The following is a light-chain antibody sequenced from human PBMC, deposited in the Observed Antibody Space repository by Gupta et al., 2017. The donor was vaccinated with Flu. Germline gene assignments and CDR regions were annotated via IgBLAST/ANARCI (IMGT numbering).Light chain of an antibody. J-gene: IGKJ4*01. Sequence: GEGATLSCRASQSVRSNLAWYQQKPGQAPRFLIYGAYTRATDIPASFSGSGSGTEFSLTISSLQSEDFAVYYCQQYNIWPLTFGGGTKVEIK. CDR1: QSVRSN. V-gene: IGKV3-15*01. CDR3: QQYNIWPLT. CDR2: GAY.